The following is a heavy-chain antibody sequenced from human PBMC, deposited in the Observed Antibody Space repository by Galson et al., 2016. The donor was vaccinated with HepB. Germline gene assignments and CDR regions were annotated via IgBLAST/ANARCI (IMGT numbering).Heavy chain of an antibody. CDR2: ISYDGSNK. D-gene: IGHD5-12*01. CDR3: AKDPKGYSGYGLFDY. CDR1: GFTFSSYG. Sequence: SLRLSCAASGFTFSSYGMHWVRQAPGEGLEWVAVISYDGSNKYYADSVKGRFTISRDNSKNTLYLQMNGLRAEDTAVYYCAKDPKGYSGYGLFDYWGQGTLVTVSS. J-gene: IGHJ4*02. V-gene: IGHV3-30*18.